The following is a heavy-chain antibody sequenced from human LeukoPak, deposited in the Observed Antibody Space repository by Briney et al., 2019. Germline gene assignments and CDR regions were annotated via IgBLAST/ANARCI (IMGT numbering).Heavy chain of an antibody. D-gene: IGHD2-2*01. Sequence: VQPGGSLRLSCAASGFTFSSYWMSWVRQAPGKGLEWVANIKQDGSEKYYVDSVKGRFTISRDNAKNSLYLQMNSLRAEDTAVYYCARESALLPAAPRSGMDVWGQGTTVTVSS. CDR3: ARESALLPAAPRSGMDV. CDR1: GFTFSSYW. V-gene: IGHV3-7*01. J-gene: IGHJ6*02. CDR2: IKQDGSEK.